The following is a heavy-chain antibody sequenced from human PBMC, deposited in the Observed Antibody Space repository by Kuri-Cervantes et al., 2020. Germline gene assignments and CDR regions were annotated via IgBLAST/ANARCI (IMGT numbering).Heavy chain of an antibody. V-gene: IGHV1-2*02. CDR1: GYTFTDYY. CDR3: ARALYYAREGDDI. Sequence: ASVKVSCKASGYTFTDYYIHWVRQAPGQGLEWLGWINPSGATHYPQNFRDRVSMTRDTSITAAYMELTSLRSDDTAVYYCARALYYAREGDDIWGQGTMVTVSS. D-gene: IGHD3-16*01. J-gene: IGHJ3*02. CDR2: INPSGAT.